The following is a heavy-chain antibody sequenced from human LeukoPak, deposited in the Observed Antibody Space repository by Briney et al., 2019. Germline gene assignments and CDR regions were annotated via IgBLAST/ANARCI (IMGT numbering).Heavy chain of an antibody. V-gene: IGHV1-46*01. CDR3: ARDRGYCSGGSCYWPHY. J-gene: IGHJ4*02. Sequence: ASVKVSCKASGYTFTSYYMHWVRQAPGQGLEWMGIINPSGGSTSYAQKFQGRVTTTRDTSTSTVYMELSSLRSEDTAVYYCARDRGYCSGGSCYWPHYWGQGTLVTVSS. CDR2: INPSGGST. CDR1: GYTFTSYY. D-gene: IGHD2-15*01.